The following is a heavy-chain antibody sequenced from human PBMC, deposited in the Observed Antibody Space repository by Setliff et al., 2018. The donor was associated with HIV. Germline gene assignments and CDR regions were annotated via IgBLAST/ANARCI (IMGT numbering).Heavy chain of an antibody. Sequence: GESLKISCQASGYSFTNYWIGWVRQMPGKGLGWIGVIYPGDFVTRYGPSFQGQVIISADRSITTAYLQWDSLKASDTAMYYCTRRRRAPGIEDLEAYWGQGTLVTVPQ. CDR2: IYPGDFVT. CDR1: GYSFTNYW. J-gene: IGHJ4*02. CDR3: TRRRRAPGIEDLEAY. V-gene: IGHV5-51*01. D-gene: IGHD1-26*01.